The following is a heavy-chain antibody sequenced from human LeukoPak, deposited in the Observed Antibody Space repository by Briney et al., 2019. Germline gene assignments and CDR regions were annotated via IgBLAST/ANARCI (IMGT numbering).Heavy chain of an antibody. CDR2: ISGSGGST. V-gene: IGHV3-23*01. J-gene: IGHJ4*02. CDR1: GFTFSSYA. D-gene: IGHD4-17*01. CDR3: AKTTAGYDYFDY. Sequence: GGSLRLSCAASGFTFSSYAMSWVRQAPGKGLEWVSAISGSGGSTYYADSVKGRFTISGDNSKNTLYLQMNGLRAEDTAVYYCAKTTAGYDYFDYWGQGTLVTVSS.